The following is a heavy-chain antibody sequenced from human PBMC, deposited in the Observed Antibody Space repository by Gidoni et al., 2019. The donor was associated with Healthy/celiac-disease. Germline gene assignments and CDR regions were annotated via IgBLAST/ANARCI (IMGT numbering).Heavy chain of an antibody. CDR1: GYSFTTYW. Sequence: EVQLVQSGAEVKKPGGSMKISCKGSGYSFTTYWIGWVRQMPGKGLEWMGLSYPGDSDSRYSPSFQCHVTISADNSSSTAYLQWSSLKASDSAIYYCARHEGFCTGGSCYSVFWGQGTLVTVSS. D-gene: IGHD2-15*01. V-gene: IGHV5-51*01. J-gene: IGHJ4*02. CDR2: SYPGDSDS. CDR3: ARHEGFCTGGSCYSVF.